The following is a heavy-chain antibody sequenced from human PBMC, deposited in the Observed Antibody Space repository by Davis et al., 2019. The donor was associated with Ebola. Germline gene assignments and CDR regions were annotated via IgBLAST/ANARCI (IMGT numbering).Heavy chain of an antibody. Sequence: SVKVSCKASGGTFSSYAISWVRQAPGQGLEWMGRIIPILGIANYAQKFQGRVTITADKSTSTAYMELSSLRSEDTAGYYCARDDGPDIVATTHFDYWGQGTLVTVSS. CDR2: IIPILGIA. V-gene: IGHV1-69*04. D-gene: IGHD5-12*01. CDR1: GGTFSSYA. CDR3: ARDDGPDIVATTHFDY. J-gene: IGHJ4*02.